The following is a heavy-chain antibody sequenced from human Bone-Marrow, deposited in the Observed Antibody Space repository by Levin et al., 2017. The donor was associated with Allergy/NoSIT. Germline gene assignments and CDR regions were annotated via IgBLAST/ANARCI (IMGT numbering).Heavy chain of an antibody. CDR3: ARGKAVDRYGDEANWFDP. D-gene: IGHD4-17*01. CDR2: IFSSGTT. V-gene: IGHV4-61*02. Sequence: RSSETLSLTCTVSGGSINSGNFYWTWIRQSAGKGLEWIGRIFSSGTTTYNPSLQGRVTMSIDTSKNQFSLNFISVTAADTAVYFCARGKAVDRYGDEANWFDPWGQGTHVTVSS. CDR1: GGSINSGNFY. J-gene: IGHJ5*02.